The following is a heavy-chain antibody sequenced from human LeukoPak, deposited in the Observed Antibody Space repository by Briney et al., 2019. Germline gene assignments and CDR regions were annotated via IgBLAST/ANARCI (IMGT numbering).Heavy chain of an antibody. CDR1: GFTFSSYA. V-gene: IGHV3-30-3*01. CDR3: ARDRGDESGRPDYGMDV. CDR2: ISCDGSNK. Sequence: GGSLRLSCAASGFTFSSYAMHWVRQAPGKGLEWVAVISCDGSNKYYADSVKGRFTISRDNAKNSLYLQMNSLRAEDTAVYYCARDRGDESGRPDYGMDVWGQGTRVTVSS. D-gene: IGHD3-10*01. J-gene: IGHJ6*02.